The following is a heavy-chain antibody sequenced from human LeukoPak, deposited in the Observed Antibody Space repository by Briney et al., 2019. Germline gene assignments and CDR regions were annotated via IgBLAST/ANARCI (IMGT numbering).Heavy chain of an antibody. Sequence: PGGSLRLSCAASGFTFSSYGMNWVRQAAGKGLECLSYISSGSSAIYYEDSVKGRFTISRDNSKKMLYLQMGSLRAEDMAVYFCARSIVAVGAPDYWGQGTLVTVSS. D-gene: IGHD2-15*01. CDR1: GFTFSSYG. CDR2: ISSGSSAI. J-gene: IGHJ4*02. CDR3: ARSIVAVGAPDY. V-gene: IGHV3-48*01.